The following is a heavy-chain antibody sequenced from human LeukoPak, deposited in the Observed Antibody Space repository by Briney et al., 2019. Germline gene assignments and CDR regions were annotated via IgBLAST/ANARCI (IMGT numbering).Heavy chain of an antibody. D-gene: IGHD2-21*02. V-gene: IGHV4-38-2*01. Sequence: SVTLSLTCAVSGYSISSAYHWGWIRQPPGEGLGWVGNIYRSGSTSYNPSLESRVTITVDTSKDQFSLKMSSVTAADTAGYYCARLLLSGNYFDYWGQGTLVTVSS. CDR1: GYSISSAYH. CDR2: IYRSGST. J-gene: IGHJ4*02. CDR3: ARLLLSGNYFDY.